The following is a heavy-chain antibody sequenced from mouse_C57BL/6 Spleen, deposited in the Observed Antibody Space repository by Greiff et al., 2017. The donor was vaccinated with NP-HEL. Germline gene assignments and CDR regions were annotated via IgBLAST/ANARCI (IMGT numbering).Heavy chain of an antibody. CDR2: IYPGDGDT. Sequence: QVQLQQSGAELVKPGASVKISCKASGYAFSSYWMNWVKQRPGKGLEWLGQIYPGDGDTNYNGKFKGKATLTADKSSSTAYMQLSSLTSEDSAVYFCARSHLYDYDASWFAYWGQGTLVTVSA. J-gene: IGHJ3*01. V-gene: IGHV1-80*01. CDR1: GYAFSSYW. CDR3: ARSHLYDYDASWFAY. D-gene: IGHD2-4*01.